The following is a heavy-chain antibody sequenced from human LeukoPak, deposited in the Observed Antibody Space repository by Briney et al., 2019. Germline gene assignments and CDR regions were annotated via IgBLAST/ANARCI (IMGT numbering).Heavy chain of an antibody. CDR2: ISYDGSNK. V-gene: IGHV3-30*18. Sequence: GRSLRLSCAASGFTFSSYGMHWVRQAPGKGLEWVAVISYDGSNKYYADSVKGRFTISRDNSKNTLYLQMNSLRAEDTAVYYCAKDRRDGGYPYYFDYWGQGTLVTVS. D-gene: IGHD5-12*01. CDR3: AKDRRDGGYPYYFDY. CDR1: GFTFSSYG. J-gene: IGHJ4*02.